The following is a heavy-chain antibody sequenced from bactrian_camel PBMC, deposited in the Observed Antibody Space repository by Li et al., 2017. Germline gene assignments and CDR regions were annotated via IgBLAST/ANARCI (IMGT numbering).Heavy chain of an antibody. CDR3: AADLIRRPGATRELRGPCKDREYSD. CDR2: IDSDGST. D-gene: IGHD1*01. V-gene: IGHV3S55*01. Sequence: VQLVESGGGSVQAGGSLRLSCAVSGYITGSPCMAWFRQAPGKEREGVAAIDSDGSTSYADSVKGRFTLSKDNAKNTLYLQMNSLEPEDTAMYYCAADLIRRPGATRELRGPCKDREYSDWGQGTQVTVS. J-gene: IGHJ4*01. CDR1: GYITGSPC.